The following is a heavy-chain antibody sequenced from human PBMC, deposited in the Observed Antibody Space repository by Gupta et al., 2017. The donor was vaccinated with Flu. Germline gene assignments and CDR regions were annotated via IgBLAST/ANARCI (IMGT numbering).Heavy chain of an antibody. D-gene: IGHD6-6*01. CDR1: SVSSTSYY. CDR2: VYYSGST. J-gene: IGHJ4*02. Sequence: SVSSTSYYWGWIRQPPGKGLEWIGSVYYSGSTYYNPSLRSRVTMSVDMAKNQVSLELTSVXAXDTAVYXCVAEYSGSSTSKWGQGTVVTVSS. CDR3: VAEYSGSSTSK. V-gene: IGHV4-39*01.